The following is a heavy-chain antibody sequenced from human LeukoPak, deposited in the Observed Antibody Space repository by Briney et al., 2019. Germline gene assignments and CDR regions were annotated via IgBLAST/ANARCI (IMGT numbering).Heavy chain of an antibody. D-gene: IGHD5-24*01. CDR3: AKDRLATRTFDY. V-gene: IGHV3-23*01. J-gene: IGHJ4*02. CDR2: ISGSGGST. CDR1: GFTFSSYA. Sequence: PGGSLRLSCAASGFTFSSYAMSWVRQAPGKGLEWVSAISGSGGSTYYADSVKGRFTISRDNSKNPLYLQMNSLRAEDTAVYYCAKDRLATRTFDYWGQGTLVTVSS.